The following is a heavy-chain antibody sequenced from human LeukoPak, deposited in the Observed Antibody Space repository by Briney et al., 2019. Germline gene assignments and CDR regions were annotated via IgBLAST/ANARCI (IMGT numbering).Heavy chain of an antibody. J-gene: IGHJ3*02. CDR2: IYNRGSNT. CDR3: ARDRPGIAVAGDAFDI. D-gene: IGHD6-19*01. V-gene: IGHV4-59*01. Sequence: PSETLPLTCTVSGGSISSYYWSWIRQPPGKGLEWIGYIYNRGSNTNYNPSLKSRVTISVDTSKNQFSLKLRSVTAADTAVYYCARDRPGIAVAGDAFDIWGQGTMVTVSS. CDR1: GGSISSYY.